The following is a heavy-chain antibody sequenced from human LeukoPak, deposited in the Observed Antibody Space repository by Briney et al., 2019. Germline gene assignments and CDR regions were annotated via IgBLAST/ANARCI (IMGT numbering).Heavy chain of an antibody. Sequence: HPGGSLRLSCTASGFTFTTYGLHWVRQAPGKGLEWVAVISYNGDYRHYADSVKGRFTISRDDSKNTLFLQMSSLRAEDTAVYYCVTEVPKGDLRFDYWGQGTLVTVSS. CDR2: ISYNGDYR. V-gene: IGHV3-33*05. D-gene: IGHD5-12*01. CDR3: VTEVPKGDLRFDY. CDR1: GFTFTTYG. J-gene: IGHJ4*02.